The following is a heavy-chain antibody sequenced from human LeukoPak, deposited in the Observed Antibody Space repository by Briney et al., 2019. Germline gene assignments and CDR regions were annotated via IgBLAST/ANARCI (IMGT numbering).Heavy chain of an antibody. CDR1: GGSINTYY. CDR3: ARGYCSGGSCYRTLDY. J-gene: IGHJ4*02. D-gene: IGHD2-15*01. Sequence: SETLSLTCTVSGGSINTYYWSWIRQPPGKGLEWIGYIYYSGSTNYNPSLKSRVTISVDTSKSQFSLKLSSVTAADTAVYYCARGYCSGGSCYRTLDYWGQGTLVTVSS. CDR2: IYYSGST. V-gene: IGHV4-59*01.